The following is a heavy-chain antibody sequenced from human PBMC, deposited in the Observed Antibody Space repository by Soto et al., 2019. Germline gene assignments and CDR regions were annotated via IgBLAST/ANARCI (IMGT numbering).Heavy chain of an antibody. CDR2: TRTKANSYTT. CDR1: GFTFSDHY. Sequence: GESLKIPCAASGFTFSDHYMELVPQAPRKGLGGVGRTRTKANSYTTEYAASVKGRFTISRDDSKNSLYLQMNSLKTEDTAVDYRARDLGGWCFKGDMVYWGQGTLVTVSS. V-gene: IGHV3-72*01. D-gene: IGHD3-16*01. CDR3: ARDLGGWCFKGDMVY. J-gene: IGHJ1*01.